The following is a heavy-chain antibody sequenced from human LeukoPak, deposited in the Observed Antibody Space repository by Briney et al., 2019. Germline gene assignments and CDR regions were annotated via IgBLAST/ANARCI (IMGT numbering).Heavy chain of an antibody. Sequence: ASVKVSCKASGYTFTGYYMHWVRQAPGQGLEWMGWINPNSGGTNYAQKFQGWVTMTRDTSISTAYMELSMLRSDDTAVYYCARAGCSSTSCPSYYYYYGMDVWGKGTTVTVSS. CDR1: GYTFTGYY. D-gene: IGHD2-2*01. V-gene: IGHV1-2*04. CDR3: ARAGCSSTSCPSYYYYYGMDV. CDR2: INPNSGGT. J-gene: IGHJ6*04.